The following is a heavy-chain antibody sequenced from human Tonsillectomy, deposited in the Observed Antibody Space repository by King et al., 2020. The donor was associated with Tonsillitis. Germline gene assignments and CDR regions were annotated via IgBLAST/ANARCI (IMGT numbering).Heavy chain of an antibody. Sequence: QLVQSGGGVVQPGGSLRLSCAASGFTFNNYGMHWVRQAPGKGLEWVAFIQYDGSNEYYADSVKGRFTISRDNSNSTLNLQMNSLRPEDTAVYYCAKEPRLRYVDWYFDYGGQGTLVTVSS. V-gene: IGHV3-30*02. D-gene: IGHD3-9*01. J-gene: IGHJ4*02. CDR2: IQYDGSNE. CDR1: GFTFNNYG. CDR3: AKEPRLRYVDWYFDY.